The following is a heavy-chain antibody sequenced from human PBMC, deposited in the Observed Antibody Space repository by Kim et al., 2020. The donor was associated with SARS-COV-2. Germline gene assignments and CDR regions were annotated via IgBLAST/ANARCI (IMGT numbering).Heavy chain of an antibody. D-gene: IGHD5-18*01. Sequence: ASVKVSCKASGYTFTSYGMNWVRQAPGQGLEWMGWINASYGNTRYSQKFQGRVTITRDTSTSTAYMELSSLRSEDTAVYYCARTPVVGVDSGSGFDYWGQ. CDR2: INASYGNT. V-gene: IGHV1-3*01. CDR3: ARTPVVGVDSGSGFDY. CDR1: GYTFTSYG. J-gene: IGHJ4*02.